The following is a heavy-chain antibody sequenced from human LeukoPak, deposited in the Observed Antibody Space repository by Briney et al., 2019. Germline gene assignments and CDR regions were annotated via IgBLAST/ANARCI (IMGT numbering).Heavy chain of an antibody. Sequence: PGGSLRLSCAASGFTFSSNYMSWVRQAPGKGLEGVSVIYSGGSTYYADSVKGRFTISRDNSKNTLYLQMNSLRAEDTAVYYCARGDYYGSGSYAYWGQGTLVTVSS. CDR2: IYSGGST. J-gene: IGHJ4*02. D-gene: IGHD3-10*01. V-gene: IGHV3-53*01. CDR3: ARGDYYGSGSYAY. CDR1: GFTFSSNY.